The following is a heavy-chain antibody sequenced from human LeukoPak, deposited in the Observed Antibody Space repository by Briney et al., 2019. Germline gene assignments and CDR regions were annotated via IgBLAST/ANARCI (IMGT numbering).Heavy chain of an antibody. CDR2: ITSSSTHI. Sequence: PGGSLILSCAASRFTFSSYSMSWVRQAPGKGLQWVSSITSSSTHIYYADPVKGRLTISRDHAKNSLYLQMNSLRAEDTAVYYCARVRATVTPFDYWGQGTVVTVS. D-gene: IGHD4-17*01. V-gene: IGHV3-21*01. CDR1: RFTFSSYS. CDR3: ARVRATVTPFDY. J-gene: IGHJ4*02.